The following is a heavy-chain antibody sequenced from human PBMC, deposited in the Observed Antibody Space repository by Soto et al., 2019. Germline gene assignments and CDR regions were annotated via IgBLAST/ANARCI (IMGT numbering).Heavy chain of an antibody. J-gene: IGHJ4*02. D-gene: IGHD4-17*01. V-gene: IGHV4-59*01. Sequence: QVQLQESGPGLVKPSETLSLTCTVSGGSISSYYWSWIRQPPGKGLEGIGYIYYSGSTNYNPSLKSRVTISEDTSKNQFSLKLSSVTAADTAVYYCARDPHDYGDYVEGFDYWGQGTLVTVSS. CDR2: IYYSGST. CDR3: ARDPHDYGDYVEGFDY. CDR1: GGSISSYY.